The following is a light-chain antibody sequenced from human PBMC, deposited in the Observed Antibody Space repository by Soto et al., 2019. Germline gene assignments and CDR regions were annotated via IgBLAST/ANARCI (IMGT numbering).Light chain of an antibody. CDR2: DVS. J-gene: IGLJ1*01. CDR1: SSDVGGYNY. CDR3: SSYTSSSNV. Sequence: ALTQPASVSGSPGQSITISCTGTSSDVGGYNYVSWYQQHPGKAPKLMIYDVSNRPSGVSNRFSGSKSGNTASLTISGLQAEDEADYYCSSYTSSSNVFGTGTKVTVL. V-gene: IGLV2-14*01.